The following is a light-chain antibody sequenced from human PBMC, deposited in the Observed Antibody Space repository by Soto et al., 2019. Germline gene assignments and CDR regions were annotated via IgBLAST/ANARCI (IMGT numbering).Light chain of an antibody. V-gene: IGKV3-20*01. CDR1: QSVTNGY. J-gene: IGKJ2*01. Sequence: EIVLTQSPGTLSLSPGERATLSCRASQSVTNGYLCWYQQKPGQAPRVLISRVSNRATGISDRFSGSGSGTDFTLTISSLEPEDSAVYYCQQYLPSSPMYTFGQGTKVEIK. CDR3: QQYLPSSPMYT. CDR2: RVS.